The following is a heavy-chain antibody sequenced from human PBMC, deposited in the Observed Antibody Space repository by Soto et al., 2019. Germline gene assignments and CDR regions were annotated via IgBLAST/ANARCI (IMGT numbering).Heavy chain of an antibody. Sequence: QVQLVESGGGLVKPGGSLRLSCAASGFTFSDYFMAWIRQAPGKGLEWIAYISRNSRYTNVADSVRGRFTISRDNAKNSLYLQMNDLSAEDTAVYYCATNYQEPSDDAFDVWGQGTMVTVSS. V-gene: IGHV3-11*06. J-gene: IGHJ3*01. CDR2: ISRNSRYT. CDR1: GFTFSDYF. D-gene: IGHD2-2*01. CDR3: ATNYQEPSDDAFDV.